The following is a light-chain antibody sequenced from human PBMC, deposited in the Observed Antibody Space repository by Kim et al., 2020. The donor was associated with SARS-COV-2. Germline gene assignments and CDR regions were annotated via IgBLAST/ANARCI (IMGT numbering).Light chain of an antibody. Sequence: NYVPWYQHLPGTAPTLLIYRNNQRPSGVPDRFSGSKSGTSASLAISGLRSEDEADYYCSGWDDRLSAVLFGGGTKVTVL. CDR2: RNN. CDR1: NY. J-gene: IGLJ2*01. CDR3: SGWDDRLSAVL. V-gene: IGLV1-47*01.